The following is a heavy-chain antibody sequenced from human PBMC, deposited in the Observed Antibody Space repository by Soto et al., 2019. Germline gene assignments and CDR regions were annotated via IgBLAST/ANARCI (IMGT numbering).Heavy chain of an antibody. V-gene: IGHV4-59*01. CDR1: GGSISSYY. Sequence: SETLSLTCTVSGGSISSYYWSWIRQPPGKGLEWIGYIYYSGTTNYNPSLKSRVIILVDTSKNQFSLKLSSVTAADTAVYYCARTYCTSTTCYDLFDAWGQGTLVTVSS. CDR3: ARTYCTSTTCYDLFDA. CDR2: IYYSGTT. D-gene: IGHD2-2*01. J-gene: IGHJ4*02.